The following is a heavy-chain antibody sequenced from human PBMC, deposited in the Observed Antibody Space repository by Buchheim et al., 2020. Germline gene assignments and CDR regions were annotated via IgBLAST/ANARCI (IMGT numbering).Heavy chain of an antibody. CDR2: IYYVGSS. V-gene: IGHV4-4*01. J-gene: IGHJ4*02. CDR1: GVSISSNNW. D-gene: IGHD2-15*01. Sequence: QVQLQESGPGLVKPSGTLSLTCAVSGVSISSNNWWSWVRQPPGKGLEWIGEIYYVGSSNYNPSLKSRVTISVDKSKNKFSLELSSVAAADTAIYCCARAPPCYSCYFGYWGQG. CDR3: ARAPPCYSCYFGY.